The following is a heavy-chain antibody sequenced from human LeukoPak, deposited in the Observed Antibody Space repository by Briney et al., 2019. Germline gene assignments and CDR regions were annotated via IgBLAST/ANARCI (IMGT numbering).Heavy chain of an antibody. CDR2: INPSGGST. CDR1: GYIFTNYY. V-gene: IGHV1-46*01. J-gene: IGHJ4*02. Sequence: ASVKVSCKASGYIFTNYYMHWVQQAPGQGLEWMGIINPSGGSTTYAQKFQGRVTMTRDTSTSTVYMELSSLRSEDTAVYYCARDHGSAYYRAPRHWGQGTLVTVSS. D-gene: IGHD3-10*01. CDR3: ARDHGSAYYRAPRH.